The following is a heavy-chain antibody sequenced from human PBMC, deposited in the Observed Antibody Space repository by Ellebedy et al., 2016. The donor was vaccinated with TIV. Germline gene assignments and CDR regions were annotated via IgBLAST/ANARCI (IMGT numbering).Heavy chain of an antibody. D-gene: IGHD1-26*01. Sequence: SETLSLXXTVSGGSISTSSYYWGWIRQPPGKGLEWIGNIYYRGSTYYNPSLKSRVTISVDTSKNQFSLKLSSVTAADTAVYYCARGRGGSYSIPFDHWGQGTLVTVSS. CDR2: IYYRGST. CDR3: ARGRGGSYSIPFDH. V-gene: IGHV4-39*07. J-gene: IGHJ4*02. CDR1: GGSISTSSYY.